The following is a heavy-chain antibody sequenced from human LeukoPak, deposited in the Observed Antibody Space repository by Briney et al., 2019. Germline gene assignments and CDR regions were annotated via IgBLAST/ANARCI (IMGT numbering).Heavy chain of an antibody. Sequence: PSETLSLTCTVSGGSISSSSYYWGWIRQPPGKGLEWIGSIYYSGSTYYTPSLKSRVTISVDTSKNQFSLKLSSVTAADTAVYYCARHSPTIPLGGFDPWGQGTLVTVSS. J-gene: IGHJ5*02. CDR3: ARHSPTIPLGGFDP. CDR2: IYYSGST. V-gene: IGHV4-39*01. D-gene: IGHD3-3*01. CDR1: GGSISSSSYY.